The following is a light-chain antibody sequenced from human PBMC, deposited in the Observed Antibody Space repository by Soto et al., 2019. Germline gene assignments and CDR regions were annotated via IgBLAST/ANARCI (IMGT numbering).Light chain of an antibody. J-gene: IGKJ1*01. CDR2: GAS. V-gene: IGKV3-20*01. CDR3: QQYGNSPRT. CDR1: QSVSSNY. Sequence: EIVLTQSPGTLSLSPGERATLSCRASQSVSSNYLAWYQQKPGQAPRLLIYGASSRATGIPDRFGGSGSGTDFTLIIGGLEPEDFAVYYCQQYGNSPRTFGQGTKVEIK.